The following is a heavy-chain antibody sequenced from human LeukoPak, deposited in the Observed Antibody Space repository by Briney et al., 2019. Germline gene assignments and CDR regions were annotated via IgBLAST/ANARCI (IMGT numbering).Heavy chain of an antibody. J-gene: IGHJ4*02. CDR2: IYTSGST. CDR3: ARGLYGDYGDY. CDR1: GGSISSGSYD. Sequence: SQTLSLTCTVSGGSISSGSYDWSWIRQPAGKGLEWIGRIYTSGSTNYNPSLKSRVTISVDTSKNQFSLKLSSVTAADTAVYYCARGLYGDYGDYWGQGTLVTVSS. D-gene: IGHD4-17*01. V-gene: IGHV4-61*02.